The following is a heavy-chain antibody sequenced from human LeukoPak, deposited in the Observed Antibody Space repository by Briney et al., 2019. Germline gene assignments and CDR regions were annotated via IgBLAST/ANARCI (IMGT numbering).Heavy chain of an antibody. J-gene: IGHJ4*02. CDR3: ARDSSVTAAPIDY. D-gene: IGHD2-2*01. CDR2: ISSSSSTI. CDR1: GFTFSSYS. Sequence: GGSLRLSCAASGFTFSSYSMNWFRQAPGKGLDWVSYISSSSSTIYYADSLKGRFTISRDDAENSLYLQMNSLRAEDTAVYYCARDSSVTAAPIDYWGQGTLVTVSS. V-gene: IGHV3-48*01.